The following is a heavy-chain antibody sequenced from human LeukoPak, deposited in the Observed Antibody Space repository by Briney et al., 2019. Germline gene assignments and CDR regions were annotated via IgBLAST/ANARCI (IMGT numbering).Heavy chain of an antibody. J-gene: IGHJ4*02. D-gene: IGHD2-15*01. V-gene: IGHV1-2*02. CDR2: INPTSGGT. CDR3: ATYCSGGSCYIY. CDR1: GYTFTGYY. Sequence: GASVKVSCKASGYTFTGYYMHWVRQAPGQGLEWMGWINPTSGGTNYAQKFQGRVTMTRDTSISTAYMELSRLRSDDTAVYYCATYCSGGSCYIYWGQGTLVTVSS.